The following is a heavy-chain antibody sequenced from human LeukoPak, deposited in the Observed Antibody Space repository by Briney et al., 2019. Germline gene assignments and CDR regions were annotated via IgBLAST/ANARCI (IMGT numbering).Heavy chain of an antibody. D-gene: IGHD3-10*01. CDR2: ISSSSSYI. CDR3: ASSGGTELLWFGELLANWFDP. Sequence: GGSLRLSCAASGLTFSSYSMNWVRKAPGKGLEWVSSISSSSSYIYYADSVKGRFTISRDNATNSLYLQMNSLRAEDTAVYYCASSGGTELLWFGELLANWFDPWGQGTLVTVSS. V-gene: IGHV3-21*01. CDR1: GLTFSSYS. J-gene: IGHJ5*02.